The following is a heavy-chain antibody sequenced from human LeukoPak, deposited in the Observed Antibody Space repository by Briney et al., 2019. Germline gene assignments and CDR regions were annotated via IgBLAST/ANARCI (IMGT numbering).Heavy chain of an antibody. CDR3: ARTVYARFDY. D-gene: IGHD3-16*01. J-gene: IGHJ4*02. Sequence: SQTLSLTCTVSTGSLSSGSYYWSWIRQPAGKGLEWIGRIYTSGSTNYNPSLKSRVTISVDTSKNQFSLKLSSVTAADTAVYYCARTVYARFDYWGQGTLVTVSS. CDR1: TGSLSSGSYY. V-gene: IGHV4-61*02. CDR2: IYTSGST.